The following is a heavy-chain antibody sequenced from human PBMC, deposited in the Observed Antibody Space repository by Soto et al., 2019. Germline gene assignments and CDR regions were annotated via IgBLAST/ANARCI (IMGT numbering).Heavy chain of an antibody. J-gene: IGHJ4*02. CDR1: GFTFRSYG. V-gene: IGHV3-33*01. Sequence: PGGSLRLSCAASGFTFRSYGMFWVRQAPGKGLEWVALIWYDGSNKYYADSVRGRFTISRDDSKNTLYLQMNSLRAEDTAVYHCARDLGTYPGSYFDYWGQGTLVT. CDR2: IWYDGSNK. CDR3: ARDLGTYPGSYFDY. D-gene: IGHD2-15*01.